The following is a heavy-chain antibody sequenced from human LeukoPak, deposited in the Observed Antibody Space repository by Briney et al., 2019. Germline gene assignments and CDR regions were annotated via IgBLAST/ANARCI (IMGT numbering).Heavy chain of an antibody. J-gene: IGHJ5*02. CDR1: GFTFSSYW. Sequence: GGSLRLSCAASGFTFSSYWMHWVRQAPGKGVEWVSRIRGDGGTTSYADSVRGRFTISRDNANNMLYLRMNSLRAEDTAVYYCAKDLSSTSPNWFDPWGQGTLVTVSS. V-gene: IGHV3-74*01. CDR2: IRGDGGTT. CDR3: AKDLSSTSPNWFDP. D-gene: IGHD2-2*01.